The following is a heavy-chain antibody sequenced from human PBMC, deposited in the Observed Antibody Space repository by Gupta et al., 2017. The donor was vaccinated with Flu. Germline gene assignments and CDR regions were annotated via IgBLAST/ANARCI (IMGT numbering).Heavy chain of an antibody. J-gene: IGHJ4*01. Sequence: EVQLVESGGGLVKPGGSLRLSCAASGFTCSNAWMSCGRQAPGKGLEGVGRIKRTTDGGTTDYAAPVKGRFTISREFSKNALYLEMNGLKTEDTAVYYCTAHDRASYGPDYWGHVTLITVSS. CDR1: GFTCSNAW. CDR2: IKRTTDGGTT. D-gene: IGHD1-1*01. V-gene: IGHV3-15*01. CDR3: TAHDRASYGPDY.